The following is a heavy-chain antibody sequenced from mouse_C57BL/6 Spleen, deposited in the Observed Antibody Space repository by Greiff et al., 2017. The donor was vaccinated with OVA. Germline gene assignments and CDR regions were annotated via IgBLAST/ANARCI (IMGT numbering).Heavy chain of an antibody. J-gene: IGHJ1*03. V-gene: IGHV1-7*01. D-gene: IGHD1-1*01. CDR3: ARSNYGTDWYFDV. Sequence: QVQLQQSGAELVKPGASVKLSCKASGYTFTSYWMHWVKQRPGQGLEWIGYINPSSGYTKYNQKFKDKATLTADKSSSTAYMQLSSLTYEDSAVYYCARSNYGTDWYFDVWGTGTTVTVSS. CDR2: INPSSGYT. CDR1: GYTFTSYW.